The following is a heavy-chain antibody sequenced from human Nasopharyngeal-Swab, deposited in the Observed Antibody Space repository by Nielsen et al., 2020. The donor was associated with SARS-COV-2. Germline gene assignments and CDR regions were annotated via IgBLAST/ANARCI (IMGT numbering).Heavy chain of an antibody. Sequence: GGSLRLSCSASGFTFSSYAMHWVRQAPGKGLEWVAVISYDGSNKYYADSVKGRFTISRDNSKNTLYLQMNSLRAEDTAVYYCASALVWFGEIWFDPWGQGTTVTVSS. CDR3: ASALVWFGEIWFDP. V-gene: IGHV3-30-3*01. CDR2: ISYDGSNK. D-gene: IGHD3-10*01. CDR1: GFTFSSYA. J-gene: IGHJ5*02.